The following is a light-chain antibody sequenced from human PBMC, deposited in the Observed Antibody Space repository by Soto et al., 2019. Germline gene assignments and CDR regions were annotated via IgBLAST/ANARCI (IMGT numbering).Light chain of an antibody. Sequence: EIVLTQSPGTLSLSPVERATLSCRASQGVGRFLAWYQQKPGQAPRLLIYGASGRATGTPDRFSGSGSGTDFTLTISRLEPEDFAVYHCQQHDSSPLTFGGGTKVDIK. CDR2: GAS. CDR1: QGVGRF. J-gene: IGKJ4*01. V-gene: IGKV3-20*01. CDR3: QQHDSSPLT.